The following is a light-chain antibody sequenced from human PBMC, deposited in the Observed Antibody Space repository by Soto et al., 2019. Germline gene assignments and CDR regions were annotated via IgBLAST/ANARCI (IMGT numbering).Light chain of an antibody. V-gene: IGKV1-5*03. CDR3: HHYAIFGYT. Sequence: DIQMTQSPSTLSASVGDRVTITCRASQSISVHLAWYQQKPGKAPNLLIYRASNLQSGVPSRFSGSGSEPEFTLTISRLQPDDFQNYYCHHYAIFGYTFGQGTKLEIK. CDR1: QSISVH. J-gene: IGKJ2*01. CDR2: RAS.